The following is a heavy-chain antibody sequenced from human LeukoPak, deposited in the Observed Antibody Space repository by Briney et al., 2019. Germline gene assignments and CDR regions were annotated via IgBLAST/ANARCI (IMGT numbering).Heavy chain of an antibody. V-gene: IGHV4-38-2*02. Sequence: SETLSLTCTVSGYSISSGYYWGWIRQPPGKGLEWIGSIYHSGSTYYNPSLKSRVTISVDTSKNQFSLKLSSVTAADTAVYYCARQPRYYYDSSGPLWGAFDIWGQGTMVTVSS. D-gene: IGHD3-22*01. CDR3: ARQPRYYYDSSGPLWGAFDI. J-gene: IGHJ3*02. CDR2: IYHSGST. CDR1: GYSISSGYY.